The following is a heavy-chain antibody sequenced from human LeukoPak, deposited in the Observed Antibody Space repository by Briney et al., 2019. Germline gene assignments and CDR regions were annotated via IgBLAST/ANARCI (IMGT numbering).Heavy chain of an antibody. Sequence: SETLSLTCAVYGGSFSGYYWSWIRQPPGKGLEWIGEINHSGSTNYNPSLKSRVTISVDTSKNQFSLKLSSVTAADTAVYYCARDLQYYYDSSGYPHDAFDIWGQGTMVTVSS. CDR2: INHSGST. D-gene: IGHD3-22*01. V-gene: IGHV4-34*01. CDR1: GGSFSGYY. CDR3: ARDLQYYYDSSGYPHDAFDI. J-gene: IGHJ3*02.